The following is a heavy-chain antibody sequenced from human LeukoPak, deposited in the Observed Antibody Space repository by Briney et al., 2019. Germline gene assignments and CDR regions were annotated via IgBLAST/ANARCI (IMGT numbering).Heavy chain of an antibody. Sequence: PGGSLRLSCAASGFTFSSYEMNWVRQAPGKGLEWVSYISSSGSTIYYADSVKGRFTISRDNAKNSLYLQMNSLRAEDPAVYYCARDSVSYGAGFTFDYWGQGTLVTVSS. CDR3: ARDSVSYGAGFTFDY. D-gene: IGHD5-18*01. CDR1: GFTFSSYE. CDR2: ISSSGSTI. V-gene: IGHV3-48*03. J-gene: IGHJ4*02.